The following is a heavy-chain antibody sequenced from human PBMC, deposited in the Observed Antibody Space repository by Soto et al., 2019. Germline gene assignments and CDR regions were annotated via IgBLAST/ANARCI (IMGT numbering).Heavy chain of an antibody. D-gene: IGHD3-16*01. CDR3: AKDDLWGTGAHFDY. V-gene: IGHV3-30-3*01. CDR2: ISYDGSNK. Sequence: QVQLVESGGGVVQPGRSLRLSCAASGFTFSSYAMHWVRQAPGKGLEWVALISYDGSNKYYADSVKGRFTISRDNSKNTLYLQMNSLRADDTAVYYCAKDDLWGTGAHFDYWGQGTLVTVSS. J-gene: IGHJ4*02. CDR1: GFTFSSYA.